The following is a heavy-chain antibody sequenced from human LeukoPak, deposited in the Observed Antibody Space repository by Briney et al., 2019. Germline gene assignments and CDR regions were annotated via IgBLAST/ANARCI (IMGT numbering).Heavy chain of an antibody. V-gene: IGHV3-7*03. CDR3: ARGGTPQVRVAINWFDP. J-gene: IGHJ5*02. D-gene: IGHD3-16*01. CDR1: GFTFSSYW. Sequence: RSGGSLRLSCAASGFTFSSYWMTWVRQAPGKGLEWVANIKQDGSDKYYVDSVRGRFTVSRDNAKNSLYLQMNTLRAEDTAVYYCARGGTPQVRVAINWFDPWGQGTLVTVSP. CDR2: IKQDGSDK.